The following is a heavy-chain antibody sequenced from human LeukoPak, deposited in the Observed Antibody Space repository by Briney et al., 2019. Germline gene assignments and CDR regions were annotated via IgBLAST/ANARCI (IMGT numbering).Heavy chain of an antibody. D-gene: IGHD2-8*02. CDR1: GYTFTSYY. J-gene: IGHJ3*02. CDR2: INPSGGST. CDR3: ARDRVAYWSPFDI. Sequence: ASVKVSCKASGYTFTSYYMHWVRQAPGQGLEWMGIINPSGGSTSYAQKFQGRVTMTRDTSTSTVYKELSSLRSEDTAVYYCARDRVAYWSPFDIWGQGTMVTVSS. V-gene: IGHV1-46*03.